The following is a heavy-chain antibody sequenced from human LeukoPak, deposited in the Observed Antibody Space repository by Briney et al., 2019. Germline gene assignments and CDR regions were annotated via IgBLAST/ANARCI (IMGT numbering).Heavy chain of an antibody. D-gene: IGHD6-19*01. V-gene: IGHV3-15*01. CDR1: GFTFSNAW. Sequence: GGSLRLSCAASGFTFSNAWMSWVRQAPGKGLEWVGRIKSKTDGGTTDYAAPVKGRFTISRDDSKNTLYLQMNSLKTEDTAVYYCTTVKYEQWLDLGGVFDYWGQGTLVTVSS. CDR3: TTVKYEQWLDLGGVFDY. J-gene: IGHJ4*02. CDR2: IKSKTDGGTT.